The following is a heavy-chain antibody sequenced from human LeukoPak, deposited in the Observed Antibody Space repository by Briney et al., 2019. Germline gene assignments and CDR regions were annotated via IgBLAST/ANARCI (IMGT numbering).Heavy chain of an antibody. V-gene: IGHV4-30-4*08. D-gene: IGHD5-12*01. J-gene: IGHJ4*02. CDR3: ARAAPRRAREYSGYGLSY. Sequence: SQTLSLTCTASGCSISSGDYYWSWIRQPPGKGLEWIGYIYYSGSTYYNPSLKSRVTISVDTSKNQFSLKLSSVTAADTAVYYCARAAPRRAREYSGYGLSYLGQGTLVTVSS. CDR1: GCSISSGDYY. CDR2: IYYSGST.